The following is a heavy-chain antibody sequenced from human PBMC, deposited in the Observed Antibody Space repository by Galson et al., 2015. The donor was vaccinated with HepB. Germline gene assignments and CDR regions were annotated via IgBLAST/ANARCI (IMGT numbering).Heavy chain of an antibody. D-gene: IGHD4-23*01. Sequence: SLRLSCAASGFTVSSNYMRWVRQAPGKGLEWISVIYSGGSTYYADSVKGRFTISRHNSKNTLYLQMNSLRAEDTAVYYCARSSPPTVAYYYYYGMDVWGQGTTVTVSS. J-gene: IGHJ6*02. CDR2: IYSGGST. CDR1: GFTVSSNY. CDR3: ARSSPPTVAYYYYYGMDV. V-gene: IGHV3-53*04.